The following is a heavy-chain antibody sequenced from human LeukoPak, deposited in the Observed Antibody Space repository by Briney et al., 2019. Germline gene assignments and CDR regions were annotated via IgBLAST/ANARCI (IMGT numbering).Heavy chain of an antibody. CDR1: GFTFSDYY. V-gene: IGHV3-11*01. D-gene: IGHD6-19*01. Sequence: GGSLRLSCAASGFTFSDYYMSWIRQAPGKGLEWVSYISSSGSTIYYADSVKGRFTISRDNAKNSLYLQMNSLRAEDTAVYYCARRLAVAGKDYYGMDVWGKGTTVTVSS. J-gene: IGHJ6*04. CDR3: ARRLAVAGKDYYGMDV. CDR2: ISSSGSTI.